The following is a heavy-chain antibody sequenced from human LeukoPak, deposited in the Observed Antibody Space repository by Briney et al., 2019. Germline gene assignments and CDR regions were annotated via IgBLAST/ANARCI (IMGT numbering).Heavy chain of an antibody. CDR1: GGSISSYY. D-gene: IGHD6-13*01. J-gene: IGHJ6*02. CDR2: IYYSGST. CDR3: ARLPLAAAGRGYYYYYGMDV. V-gene: IGHV4-59*08. Sequence: PETLSLTCTVSGGSISSYYWSWIRQRPGKGLEWIGYIYYSGSTNYNPSLKSRVTISVDTSKNQFSLKLSSVTAADTAVYYCARLPLAAAGRGYYYYYGMDVWGQGTTVTVSS.